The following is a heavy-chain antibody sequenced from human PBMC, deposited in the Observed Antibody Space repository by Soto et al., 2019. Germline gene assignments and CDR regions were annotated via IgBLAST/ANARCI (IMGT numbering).Heavy chain of an antibody. CDR3: AKGGGDSLRYGMDV. V-gene: IGHV3-23*01. Sequence: EVQLLDSGGGLVQPGGALRLSCSASGFIFSSCAMNWVRQAPGKGLEWVSAISGSGGSIYYADSVKGRFTISRDNSTTALYLEMDSLRAEDTAVYYCAKGGGDSLRYGMDVWGQGTTVTVSS. CDR1: GFIFSSCA. D-gene: IGHD2-21*02. J-gene: IGHJ6*02. CDR2: ISGSGGSI.